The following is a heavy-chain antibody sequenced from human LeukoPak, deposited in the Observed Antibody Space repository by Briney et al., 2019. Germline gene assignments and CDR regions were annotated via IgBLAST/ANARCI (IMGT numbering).Heavy chain of an antibody. CDR1: GGTFSNYA. D-gene: IGHD4-17*01. J-gene: IGHJ5*02. V-gene: IGHV1-69*13. CDR2: IIPIFGTT. CDR3: AREPSVTTASTGS. Sequence: SVKVSCKASGGTFSNYAIVWVRQAPGQGLEWMGGIIPIFGTTNYAQKFQGRVTITADESTSTAYMELSSLRSDDTAIYYCAREPSVTTASTGSWGQGTQVIVSS.